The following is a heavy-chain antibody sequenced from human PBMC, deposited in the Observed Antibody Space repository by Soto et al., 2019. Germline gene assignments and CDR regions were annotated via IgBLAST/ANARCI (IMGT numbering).Heavy chain of an antibody. CDR2: IYYSGST. J-gene: IGHJ5*02. V-gene: IGHV4-59*02. CDR3: AKSLNIHWQNWFDP. D-gene: IGHD1-1*01. Sequence: SETLSLTCTVSGGSVSSYYWSWIRQPPGKGLEWIGYIYYSGSTNYNPSVKGRFTISRDNSKNTLYLQMNSLRAEDTAMYYCAKSLNIHWQNWFDPWGQGTLVTVSS. CDR1: GGSVSSYY.